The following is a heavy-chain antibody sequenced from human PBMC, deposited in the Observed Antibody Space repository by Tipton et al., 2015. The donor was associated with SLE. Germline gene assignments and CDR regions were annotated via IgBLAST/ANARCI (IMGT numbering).Heavy chain of an antibody. D-gene: IGHD5-24*01. J-gene: IGHJ4*02. CDR3: AKDPTAYSNGYNFPFYFDY. V-gene: IGHV3-23*01. CDR1: GFTFSSYA. CDR2: ISGSGGST. Sequence: GSLRFSCAASGFTFSSYAMSWVRQAPGKGLEWVSAISGSGGSTYYADSVKGRFTISRDNSKNTLYLQMNSLRAEDTAVYYCAKDPTAYSNGYNFPFYFDYWGQGTLVTVSS.